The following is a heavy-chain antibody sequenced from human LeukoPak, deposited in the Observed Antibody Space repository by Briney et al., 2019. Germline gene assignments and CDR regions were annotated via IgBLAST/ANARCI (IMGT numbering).Heavy chain of an antibody. CDR3: ATIRRYGGDPAYYFDD. D-gene: IGHD5-12*01. J-gene: IGHJ4*02. Sequence: PSETLSLTCSVSGDSITNTNYYWAWVRQPPGKGLEWIGTVYYTGATFYKPSLKSRVTVSAGTSRNQFSLNLTSVTAADAAVYYCATIRRYGGDPAYYFDDWGQGTLVTVSS. CDR1: GDSITNTNYY. V-gene: IGHV4-39*01. CDR2: VYYTGAT.